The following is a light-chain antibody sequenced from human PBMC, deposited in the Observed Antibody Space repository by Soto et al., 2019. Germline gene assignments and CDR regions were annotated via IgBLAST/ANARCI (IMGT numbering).Light chain of an antibody. CDR2: EVG. V-gene: IGLV2-14*01. J-gene: IGLJ1*01. Sequence: QSALTQPASVSGSPGQSITISCTGTSSDVGAYNYVSWYQQRPGKAPKLMIYEVGSRPSGVSNRFSASKSDNTASLTISGLQAEDEADYYCASYTSSGTFVFGTGTRSPS. CDR3: ASYTSSGTFV. CDR1: SSDVGAYNY.